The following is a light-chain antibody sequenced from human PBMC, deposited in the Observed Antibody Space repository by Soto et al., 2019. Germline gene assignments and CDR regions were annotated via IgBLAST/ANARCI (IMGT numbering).Light chain of an antibody. J-gene: IGLJ2*01. CDR3: GADHGSGSNFVGV. Sequence: QPVLTQPPSASASLGASVTLTCTLSSGYSNYKVDWYQQRPGKGPRFVMRVGTGGIVGSKGDGIPDRFSVLGSGLNRYLTMKNIQGEGASVDHCGADHGSGSNFVGVLGGGTKATVL. CDR1: SGYSNYK. V-gene: IGLV9-49*01. CDR2: VGTGGIVG.